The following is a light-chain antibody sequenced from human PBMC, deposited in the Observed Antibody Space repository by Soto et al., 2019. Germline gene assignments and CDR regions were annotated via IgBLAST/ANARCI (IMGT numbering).Light chain of an antibody. V-gene: IGKV3-15*01. CDR3: QQYNNWPLS. CDR2: GAS. CDR1: QSVSSN. Sequence: EIVMTQSPATLSVSPVQRATLSCRASQSVSSNLAWYQQRPGQAPRLLIYGASTRAAGIPARFSGSGSGTGFTLTISSLQSEDFAVYHCQQYNNWPLSFGGGTKVDIK. J-gene: IGKJ4*01.